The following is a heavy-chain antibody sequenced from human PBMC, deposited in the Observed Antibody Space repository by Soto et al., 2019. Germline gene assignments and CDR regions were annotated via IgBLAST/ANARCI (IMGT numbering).Heavy chain of an antibody. Sequence: GGSLRLSCAASGFIFNRFAMSWVRQAPGKGLEWVSTISYSGSNTYYADSVKGRFTISRDNSNGTLWLQMDSLRAEDTAVYYCAKYRGPADFDYWGQGTPVTVSS. CDR1: GFIFNRFA. J-gene: IGHJ4*02. CDR2: ISYSGSNT. V-gene: IGHV3-23*01. CDR3: AKYRGPADFDY. D-gene: IGHD3-10*01.